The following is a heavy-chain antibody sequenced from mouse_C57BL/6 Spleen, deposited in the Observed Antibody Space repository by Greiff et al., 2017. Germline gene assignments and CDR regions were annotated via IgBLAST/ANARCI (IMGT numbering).Heavy chain of an antibody. CDR2: IWTGGGT. CDR1: GFSLTSYA. D-gene: IGHD2-4*01. J-gene: IGHJ1*03. CDR3: AIIYYDYDEGYFDV. V-gene: IGHV2-9-1*01. Sequence: VKLQESGPGLVAPSQSLSITCTVSGFSLTSYAISWVRQPPGKGLEWLGVIWTGGGTNYNSALKSRLSISKDNSKSQVFLKMNSLQTDDTARYYCAIIYYDYDEGYFDVWGTGTTVTVSS.